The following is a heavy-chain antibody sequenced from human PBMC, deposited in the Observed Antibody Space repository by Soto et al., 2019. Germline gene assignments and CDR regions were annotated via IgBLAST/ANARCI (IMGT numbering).Heavy chain of an antibody. CDR1: GGTFSSYA. J-gene: IGHJ3*02. Sequence: QVQLVQSGAEVKKPGSSVKVSCKASGGTFSSYAISWVRQAPGQGLEWMGGIIPIFGTANYAQKFQGRVTITADESTSTAYMELSSLRSEDTAVYYCARDLYKASGQANAFDIWGQGTMVTVSS. CDR3: ARDLYKASGQANAFDI. V-gene: IGHV1-69*01. CDR2: IIPIFGTA. D-gene: IGHD3-10*01.